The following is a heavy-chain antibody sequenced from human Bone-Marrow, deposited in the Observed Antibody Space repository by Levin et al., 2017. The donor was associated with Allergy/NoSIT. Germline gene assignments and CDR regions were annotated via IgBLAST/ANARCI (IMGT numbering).Heavy chain of an antibody. CDR1: GYNFTDYF. CDR3: ARDRKRESPADY. V-gene: IGHV1-69-2*01. J-gene: IGHJ4*02. Sequence: ASVKVSCSVSGYNFTDYFIHWVLQAPGKGLEWMGLVDPEDGATRYADKFQGRLTLTADTSRDTVYMELSSLTSEDTAIYFCARDRKRESPADYWGQGTLVIVSS. CDR2: VDPEDGAT. D-gene: IGHD3-10*01.